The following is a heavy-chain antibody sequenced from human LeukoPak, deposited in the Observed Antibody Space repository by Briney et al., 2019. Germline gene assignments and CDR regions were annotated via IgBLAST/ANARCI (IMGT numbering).Heavy chain of an antibody. CDR3: ARDLTQLALFDY. Sequence: GGSLRLSCAASGFTFSNYGMHRVRQAPGKGLEWVAVIWYDGSNKYYADSVKGRFTLSRDNSKNTLFLQMNSLRPEDTAVYFCARDLTQLALFDYWGQGTLVTVSS. V-gene: IGHV3-33*01. D-gene: IGHD6-13*01. CDR1: GFTFSNYG. CDR2: IWYDGSNK. J-gene: IGHJ4*02.